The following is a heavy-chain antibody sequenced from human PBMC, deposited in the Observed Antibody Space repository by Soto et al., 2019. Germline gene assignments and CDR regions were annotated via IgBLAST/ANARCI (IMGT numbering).Heavy chain of an antibody. J-gene: IGHJ2*01. CDR3: ARDRKRDLDL. V-gene: IGHV4-38-2*02. CDR1: GYSISSGYY. CDR2: IYHSGST. Sequence: SETLSLTCAVSGYSISSGYYWGWIRQPPGKGLEWIGSIYHSGSTYYNPSLKSRVTISVDTSKNQFSLKLSSVTAADTAVYYCARDRKRDLDLWGRGTLVTVYS.